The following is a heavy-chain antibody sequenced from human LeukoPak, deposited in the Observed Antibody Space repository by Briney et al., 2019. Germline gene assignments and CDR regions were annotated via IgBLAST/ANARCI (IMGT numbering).Heavy chain of an antibody. CDR2: INHSGST. CDR3: ARRIDL. Sequence: SETLSLTCAVYGGSFTGYYWSWIRQPPGKGLEWIGEINHSGSTNYNPSLKRRVTISVDTSKHQFSLKLSSVTAADTAVHYCARRIDLWGRGTLVTVSS. V-gene: IGHV4-34*01. J-gene: IGHJ2*01. CDR1: GGSFTGYY.